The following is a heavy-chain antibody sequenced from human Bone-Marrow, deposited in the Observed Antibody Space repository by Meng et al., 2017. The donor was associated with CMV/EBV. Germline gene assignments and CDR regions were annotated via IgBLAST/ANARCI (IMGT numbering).Heavy chain of an antibody. Sequence: QGQLVQSGAGVEELGASVKVSCKASGYIFSDYYIHWVRQAPGQGLEWMGWIHPKNGGTKYAQKFQGRVTMTRDTSISTTYMDLNRLISDDTAVYYCARDPDTPMAFDHWGQGTLVTVSS. D-gene: IGHD5-18*01. CDR3: ARDPDTPMAFDH. CDR2: IHPKNGGT. CDR1: GYIFSDYY. V-gene: IGHV1-2*02. J-gene: IGHJ4*02.